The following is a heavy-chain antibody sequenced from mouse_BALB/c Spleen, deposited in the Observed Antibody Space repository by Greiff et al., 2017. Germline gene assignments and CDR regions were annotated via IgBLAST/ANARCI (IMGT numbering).Heavy chain of an antibody. V-gene: IGHV2-6-7*01. CDR1: GFSFTGYG. J-gene: IGHJ3*01. CDR3: ARGEFAY. Sequence: VKVVESGPGLVAPSQSLSITCTVSGFSFTGYGVNWVRQPPGKGLEWLGMIGGDGSTDYNSALKSRLSISKDNSKCQVFLIMHSLQTDDPDRYYCARGEFAYWGQGTLVTVSA. CDR2: IGGDGST.